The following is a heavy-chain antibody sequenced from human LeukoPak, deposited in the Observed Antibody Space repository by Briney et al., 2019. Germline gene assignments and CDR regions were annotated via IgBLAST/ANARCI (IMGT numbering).Heavy chain of an antibody. D-gene: IGHD1-14*01. CDR2: IYCSGST. J-gene: IGHJ3*02. CDR3: ARDRKNAFDI. CDR1: GGSISSYY. Sequence: SETLSLTCTVSGGSISSYYWSWIRQPPGKGLEWIGYIYCSGSTNYNPSLKSRVTISVDTSKNQFSLKLSSVTAADTAVYYCARDRKNAFDIWGQGTMVTVSS. V-gene: IGHV4-59*01.